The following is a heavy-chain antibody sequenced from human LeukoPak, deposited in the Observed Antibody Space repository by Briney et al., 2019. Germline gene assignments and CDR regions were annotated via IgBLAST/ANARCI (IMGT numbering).Heavy chain of an antibody. J-gene: IGHJ4*02. V-gene: IGHV3-74*01. CDR2: ISSDGSTT. CDR3: ARVTSYYDILTGYPEGDY. Sequence: GGSLRLSCAASGFTFSSYWMHWVRQAPGKGLVWVSRISSDGSTTTYADSVKGRFTISRDNAKNTLYLQMNSLRAEDTAVYYCARVTSYYDILTGYPEGDYWGQGTLVTVSS. D-gene: IGHD3-9*01. CDR1: GFTFSSYW.